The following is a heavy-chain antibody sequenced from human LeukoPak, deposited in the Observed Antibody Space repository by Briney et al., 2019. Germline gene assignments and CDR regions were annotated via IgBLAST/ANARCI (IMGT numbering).Heavy chain of an antibody. CDR1: GFTFDDYA. V-gene: IGHV3-9*01. D-gene: IGHD2-2*01. Sequence: GGSLRLSCAAPGFTFDDYAMHWVRQAPGKGLEWVSGISWNSGSIGYADSVKGRFTISRDNAKNSLYLQMNSLRAGDTALYYCAKEGRPAAPFFDYWGQGTLVAVSS. J-gene: IGHJ4*02. CDR2: ISWNSGSI. CDR3: AKEGRPAAPFFDY.